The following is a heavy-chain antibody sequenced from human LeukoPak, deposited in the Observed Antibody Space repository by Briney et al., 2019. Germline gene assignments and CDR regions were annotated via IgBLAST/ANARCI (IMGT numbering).Heavy chain of an antibody. D-gene: IGHD2-15*01. CDR2: IYPGDSDT. CDR1: GFSFTSYW. J-gene: IGHJ3*02. CDR3: ARPSEDGCNGNSCYWTAFDI. V-gene: IGHV5-51*01. Sequence: GESLKISCKGSGFSFTSYWIAWVRQMPGKGLEWIGVIYPGDSDTRYSPSFQGQVTISADKSITTAYLKWSSLKASDTAMYYCARPSEDGCNGNSCYWTAFDIWGQGTMVTVSS.